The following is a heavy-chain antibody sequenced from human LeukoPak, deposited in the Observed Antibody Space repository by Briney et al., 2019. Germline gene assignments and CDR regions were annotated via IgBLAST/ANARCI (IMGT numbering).Heavy chain of an antibody. J-gene: IGHJ4*02. CDR2: INHSGST. V-gene: IGHV4-34*01. CDR3: AREGSIAAAGIPAFDS. D-gene: IGHD6-13*01. Sequence: SETLSLTCAVYGGSFSGGYWSWIRQPPGKGLEWIGEINHSGSTNYNPSLKSRVTISVGTSKNQFSLKLTSVTAADTAVYYCAREGSIAAAGIPAFDSWGQGTLVTVSS. CDR1: GGSFSGGY.